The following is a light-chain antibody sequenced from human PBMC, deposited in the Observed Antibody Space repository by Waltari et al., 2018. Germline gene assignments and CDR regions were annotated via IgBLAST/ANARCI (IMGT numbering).Light chain of an antibody. CDR1: HSISSW. Sequence: QMTQSPSTLSASVGDRVTITCRASHSISSWLAWYQQKPGKAPKHLIYKASSLESGGPSRCSGSGSWTEFTLTISSLQPDDFATYYCQQYNSYPWTFGQGTKVEIK. J-gene: IGKJ1*01. CDR2: KAS. CDR3: QQYNSYPWT. V-gene: IGKV1-5*03.